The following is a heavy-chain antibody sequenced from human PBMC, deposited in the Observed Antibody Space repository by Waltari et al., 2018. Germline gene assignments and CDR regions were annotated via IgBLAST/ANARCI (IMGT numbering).Heavy chain of an antibody. Sequence: EVQLVESGGGLVQPGGSLRLSCAASGFTFSSYWMPWVRQAPGKGLVWVSRINTDGSSTSYADSVKGRFTISRDNAKNTLYLQMNSLRAEDTAVYYCARDQQLYSGSYDAFDIWGQGTMVTVSS. CDR1: GFTFSSYW. CDR2: INTDGSST. D-gene: IGHD1-26*01. J-gene: IGHJ3*02. V-gene: IGHV3-74*01. CDR3: ARDQQLYSGSYDAFDI.